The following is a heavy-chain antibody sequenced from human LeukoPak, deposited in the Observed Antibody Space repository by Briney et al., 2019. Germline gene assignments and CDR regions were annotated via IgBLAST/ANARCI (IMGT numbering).Heavy chain of an antibody. CDR1: GYSISSGYY. V-gene: IGHV4-38-2*02. CDR3: ARRVVVTGTAYFDY. D-gene: IGHD1-7*01. Sequence: PSETLSLACTVSGYSISSGYYWGWIRQPPGKGLEGIGSIYHSGSTYYNPSRKGRVTISVDTSKNQFSLKLSSVTAADTAVYYSARRVVVTGTAYFDYWGQGTLVTVSS. J-gene: IGHJ4*02. CDR2: IYHSGST.